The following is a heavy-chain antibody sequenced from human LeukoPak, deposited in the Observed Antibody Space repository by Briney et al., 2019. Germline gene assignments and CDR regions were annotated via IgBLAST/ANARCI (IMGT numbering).Heavy chain of an antibody. CDR1: GYTFTSYD. D-gene: IGHD3-10*01. Sequence: ASVKVSCKASGYTFTSYDINWVRQATGQGLEWMGWMNPNGGNTGYAQKFQGRVTMTRNTSISTAYMELSSLRSEDTAVYYCARVGAGFGLFDPWGQGTLVTVSS. CDR3: ARVGAGFGLFDP. V-gene: IGHV1-8*01. J-gene: IGHJ5*02. CDR2: MNPNGGNT.